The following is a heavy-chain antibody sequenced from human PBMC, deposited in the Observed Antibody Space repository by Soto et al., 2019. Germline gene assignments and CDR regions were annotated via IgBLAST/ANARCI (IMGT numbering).Heavy chain of an antibody. CDR1: GFTFSSYS. V-gene: IGHV3-21*01. Sequence: PGGSLRLSCAASGFTFSSYSMNWVRQAPGKGLEWVSSISSSSSYIYYADSVKGRFTISRDNAKNSLYLQMNSLRAEDTAVYYCARAPMVRGSLYANYYGMDVWGQGTTVTVSS. J-gene: IGHJ6*02. D-gene: IGHD3-10*01. CDR2: ISSSSSYI. CDR3: ARAPMVRGSLYANYYGMDV.